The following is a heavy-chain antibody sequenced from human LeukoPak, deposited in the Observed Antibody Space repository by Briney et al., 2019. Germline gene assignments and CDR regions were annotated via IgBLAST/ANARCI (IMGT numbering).Heavy chain of an antibody. CDR3: ARQRGYCSGGSCYPDAFDI. V-gene: IGHV5-51*01. J-gene: IGHJ3*02. D-gene: IGHD2-15*01. Sequence: GESLKISCKGSGYSFTSYWIGWVRQMPGKGLEWMGIIYPGDSDTRYSPSFQGQVTISADKSISTAYLQWSSLKASDTAMYYCARQRGYCSGGSCYPDAFDIWGQGTMVTVSP. CDR1: GYSFTSYW. CDR2: IYPGDSDT.